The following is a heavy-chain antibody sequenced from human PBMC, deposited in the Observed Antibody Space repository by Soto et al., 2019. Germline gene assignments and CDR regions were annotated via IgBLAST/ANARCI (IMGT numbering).Heavy chain of an antibody. D-gene: IGHD6-6*01. CDR3: ARGGPSYYFDY. CDR1: GFTFSSYG. V-gene: IGHV3-33*01. CDR2: IWYDGSNK. Sequence: LRLSCAASGFTFSSYGMHWVRQAPGKGLEWVAVIWYDGSNKYYADSVKGRFTISRDNSKNTLYLQMNSLRAEDTAVYYCARGGPSYYFDYWGQGTLVTVSS. J-gene: IGHJ4*02.